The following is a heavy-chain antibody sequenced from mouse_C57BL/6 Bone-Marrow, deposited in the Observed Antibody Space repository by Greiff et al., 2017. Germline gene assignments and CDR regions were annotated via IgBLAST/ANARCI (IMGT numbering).Heavy chain of an antibody. CDR1: GFTFSDYG. CDR2: ISSGSSTI. D-gene: IGHD1-1*01. V-gene: IGHV5-17*01. J-gene: IGHJ1*03. CDR3: ARRYYYGSLGYFDV. Sequence: EVHLVESGGGLVKPGGSLKLSCAASGFTFSDYGMHWVRQAPEKGLEWVVYISSGSSTIYYADTVKGRFTISRDNAKNTLFLQMTSLRSEDTAMYYCARRYYYGSLGYFDVWGTGTTVTVSS.